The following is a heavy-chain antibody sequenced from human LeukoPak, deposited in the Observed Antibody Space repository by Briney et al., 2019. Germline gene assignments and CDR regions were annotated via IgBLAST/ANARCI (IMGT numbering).Heavy chain of an antibody. Sequence: ASVKVSCKASGYTFTSYDINWVRQATGQGLEWMGWMNPNSGNTGYAQKFQGRVTMTRNTSISTAYMELSSLRSEDTAVYYCARGGSVTGTKINWFDPWGQGTLVTVSS. CDR1: GYTFTSYD. D-gene: IGHD1-1*01. CDR3: ARGGSVTGTKINWFDP. V-gene: IGHV1-8*01. CDR2: MNPNSGNT. J-gene: IGHJ5*02.